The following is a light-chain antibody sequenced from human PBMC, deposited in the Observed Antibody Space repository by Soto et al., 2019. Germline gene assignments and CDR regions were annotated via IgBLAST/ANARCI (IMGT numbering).Light chain of an antibody. J-gene: IGKJ1*01. CDR1: QSVSSSY. CDR2: GAS. Sequence: IMLTQSPATLSLSPGERATLSCRASQSVSSSYLAWYQQKPGQAPRLLIYGASSRATGIPDRFSGSGSGTDFTLTISRLEPEDFAVYYCQQYGSSGTFGQGTKVDIK. CDR3: QQYGSSGT. V-gene: IGKV3-20*01.